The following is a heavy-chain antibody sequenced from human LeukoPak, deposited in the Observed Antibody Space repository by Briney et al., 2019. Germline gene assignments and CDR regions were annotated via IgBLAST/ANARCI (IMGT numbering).Heavy chain of an antibody. CDR3: ARDLWDYGDYSRYGGY. CDR1: GFTFSRYA. D-gene: IGHD4-17*01. CDR2: ISYDGSNK. Sequence: GGSLRLSCAASGFTFSRYAMHWVRQAPGKGLEWVAVISYDGSNKYYADSVKGRFTISRDNSKNTLYLQMNSLRAEDTAVYYCARDLWDYGDYSRYGGYWGQGTLVTVSS. J-gene: IGHJ4*02. V-gene: IGHV3-30*04.